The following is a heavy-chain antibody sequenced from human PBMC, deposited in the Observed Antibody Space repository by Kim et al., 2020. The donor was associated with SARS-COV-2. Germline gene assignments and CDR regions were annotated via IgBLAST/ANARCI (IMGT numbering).Heavy chain of an antibody. Sequence: SVKVSCKASGGTFSSYAISWVRQAPGQGLEWMGGIIPIFGTANYAQKFQGRVTITADESTSTAYMELSSLRSEDTAVYYCARGGRGPGLWSYFDYWGQGTLVTVSS. D-gene: IGHD5-18*01. CDR3: ARGGRGPGLWSYFDY. CDR1: GGTFSSYA. V-gene: IGHV1-69*13. CDR2: IIPIFGTA. J-gene: IGHJ4*02.